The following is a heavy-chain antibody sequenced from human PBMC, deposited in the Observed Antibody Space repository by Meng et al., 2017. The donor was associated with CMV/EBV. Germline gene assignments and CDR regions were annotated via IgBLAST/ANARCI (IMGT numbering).Heavy chain of an antibody. J-gene: IGHJ6*02. CDR1: GFTFDDYG. CDR2: INWNGGST. D-gene: IGHD3-3*01. V-gene: IGHV3-20*04. Sequence: GESLKISCAASGFTFDDYGMSWVRQAPGKGLEWVSGINWNGGSTGYADSVKGRFTISRDNAKNSLYLQMNSLRAEDTALYYCARDQSGSYYDFWSGYYTEKYYYGMDAWGQGTTVTVSS. CDR3: ARDQSGSYYDFWSGYYTEKYYYGMDA.